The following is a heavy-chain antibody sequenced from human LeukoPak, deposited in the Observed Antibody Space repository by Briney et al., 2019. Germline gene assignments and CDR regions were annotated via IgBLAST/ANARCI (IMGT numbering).Heavy chain of an antibody. CDR1: GFTFSSFA. CDR2: ITGSGGRT. V-gene: IGHV3-23*01. J-gene: IGHJ5*01. Sequence: GGSLRLSCAASGFTFSSFAMSWVRQAPGKGLEWVSAITGSGGRTYYADSVKGRFTTSRDNTKNSVSLQMNSLRVEDTAMYYCARSVGYSDSWGQGTLVTVSS. CDR3: ARSVGYSDS. D-gene: IGHD2-21*01.